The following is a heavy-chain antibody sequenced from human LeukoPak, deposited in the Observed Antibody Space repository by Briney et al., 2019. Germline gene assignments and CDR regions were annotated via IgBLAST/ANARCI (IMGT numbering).Heavy chain of an antibody. CDR1: GGSISSGSYY. Sequence: ASQTLSLTCTVSGGSISSGSYYWSWIRQPAGKGLEWIGRIYTSGSTNYNPSLKSRVTISVDTSKNQFSLKLSSVTAADTAVYYCARDLLELGVWDYMDVWGKGTTVTISS. CDR3: ARDLLELGVWDYMDV. V-gene: IGHV4-61*02. J-gene: IGHJ6*03. CDR2: IYTSGST. D-gene: IGHD1-26*01.